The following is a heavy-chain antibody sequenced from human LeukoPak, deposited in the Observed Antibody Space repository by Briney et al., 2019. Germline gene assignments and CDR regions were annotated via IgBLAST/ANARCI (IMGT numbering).Heavy chain of an antibody. CDR1: GGSISSYY. CDR3: ARDLGYCSGGSCSGYNWFDP. D-gene: IGHD2-15*01. V-gene: IGHV4-59*01. CDR2: IYYSGST. J-gene: IGHJ5*02. Sequence: SETLSLTCTVSGGSISSYYWSWIRQPPGKGLEWIGYIYYSGSTNYNPSLKSRVTISVDTSKNQFSLKLSSVTAADTAVYYCARDLGYCSGGSCSGYNWFDPWGQGTLVIVSS.